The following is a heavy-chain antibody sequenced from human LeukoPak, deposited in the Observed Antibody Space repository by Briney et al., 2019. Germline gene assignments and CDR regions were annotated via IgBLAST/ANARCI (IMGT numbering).Heavy chain of an antibody. CDR3: ARVFSGFGELYGYYMDV. CDR2: ISSSGSTI. Sequence: SCKSSGYTFNGYYMHWVRQAPGKGLEWVSYISSSGSTIYYADSVKGRFTISRDNAKNSLYLQMNSLRAEDTAVYYCARVFSGFGELYGYYMDVWGKGTTVTISS. D-gene: IGHD3-10*01. V-gene: IGHV3-48*03. CDR1: GYTFNGYY. J-gene: IGHJ6*03.